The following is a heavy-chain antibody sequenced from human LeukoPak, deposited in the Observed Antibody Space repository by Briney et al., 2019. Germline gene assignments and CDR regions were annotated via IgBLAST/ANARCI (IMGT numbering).Heavy chain of an antibody. CDR3: AKGYGWEASYYYYYMDV. V-gene: IGHV7-4-1*02. Sequence: ASVKVSCKASGYTFANYAMNWVRQAPGQGLEWMGWIHPSTGNPTYAQGFTGRFVFSLDTSVSTTYLQISSLKAEDTAVYYCAKGYGWEASYYYYYMDVWGEGTTVTISS. D-gene: IGHD1-26*01. J-gene: IGHJ6*03. CDR2: IHPSTGNP. CDR1: GYTFANYA.